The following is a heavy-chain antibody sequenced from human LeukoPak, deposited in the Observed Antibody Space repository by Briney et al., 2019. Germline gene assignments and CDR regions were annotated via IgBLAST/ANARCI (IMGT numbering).Heavy chain of an antibody. J-gene: IGHJ4*02. D-gene: IGHD2-15*01. CDR2: INPNSGGT. CDR1: GYTFTGYY. CDR3: ARTPYCSGGSCYSPYYFDY. V-gene: IGHV1-2*02. Sequence: ASVKVSCKASGYTFTGYYMHWVRQAPGQGLEWMGWINPNSGGTNYAQKFQGRVTMTRDTSISTAYMELSRLRSDDTAVYYCARTPYCSGGSCYSPYYFDYWGQGTLVTVSS.